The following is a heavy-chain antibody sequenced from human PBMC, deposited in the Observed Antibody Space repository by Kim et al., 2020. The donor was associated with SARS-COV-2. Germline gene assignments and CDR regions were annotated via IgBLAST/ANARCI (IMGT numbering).Heavy chain of an antibody. Sequence: GGSLRLSCAASRFTFNNYAMSWVRQAPGKGLEWVSTISYDTDITYYADSVRGRYTISRDNSKNTLYLQMTSLRAEDTAVYYCAKHYGSPLSYFDHWGQGTLVTVSS. CDR1: RFTFNNYA. D-gene: IGHD3-16*01. J-gene: IGHJ4*02. V-gene: IGHV3-23*01. CDR2: ISYDTDIT. CDR3: AKHYGSPLSYFDH.